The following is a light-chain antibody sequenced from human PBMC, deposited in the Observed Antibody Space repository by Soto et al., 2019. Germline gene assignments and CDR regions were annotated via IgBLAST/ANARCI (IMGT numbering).Light chain of an antibody. Sequence: SYELTQPPSVSVAPEKTATITCGGNNIGNKRVHWYRQKPGQAPVLLISYDSDRPSGIPERCSGSNSENTATLTISRVEAGDEADYYCQVWDIMTDNYVFGSGTKLTVL. CDR3: QVWDIMTDNYV. CDR2: YDS. CDR1: NIGNKR. J-gene: IGLJ1*01. V-gene: IGLV3-21*04.